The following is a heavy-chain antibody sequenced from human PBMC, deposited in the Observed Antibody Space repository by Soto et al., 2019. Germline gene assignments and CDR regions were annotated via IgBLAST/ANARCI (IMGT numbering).Heavy chain of an antibody. CDR2: INHSGST. D-gene: IGHD3-10*01. Sequence: SETLSLTCAVYGGSFSGYYWSWIRQPPGKGLEWIGEINHSGSTNYNPSLKSRVTISVDTSKNQFSLKLSSVTAADTAVYYCARGKCYYGSGSYYSYYYYG. CDR1: GGSFSGYY. CDR3: ARGKCYYGSGSYYSYYYYG. V-gene: IGHV4-34*01. J-gene: IGHJ6*01.